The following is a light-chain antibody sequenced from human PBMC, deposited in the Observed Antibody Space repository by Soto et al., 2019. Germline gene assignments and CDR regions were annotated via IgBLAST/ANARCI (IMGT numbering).Light chain of an antibody. V-gene: IGKV1-27*01. CDR3: QTYNSAPKT. CDR1: QGIRNY. Sequence: DIQMTQSPSSLSASVGDRVTITCRASQGIRNYLAWYQQKPGKVPKLLIYGASTLQSGVPSRFSGSGSGTDFTLTISSLQPEDVATYYCQTYNSAPKTFGQGTKVEIK. CDR2: GAS. J-gene: IGKJ1*01.